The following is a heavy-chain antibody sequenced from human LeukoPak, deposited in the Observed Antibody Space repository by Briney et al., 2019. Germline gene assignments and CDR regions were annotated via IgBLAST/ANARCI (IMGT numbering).Heavy chain of an antibody. CDR1: GFTFSSYA. D-gene: IGHD3-10*01. CDR3: AKVFIRNYYGSTPSDY. Sequence: AGGSLRLSCAASGFTFSSYAMHWVRQAPGKGLEWVAVISYDGSNKYYADSVKGRFTISRVNSKNTLYLQMNSLRAEDTAVYYCAKVFIRNYYGSTPSDYWGQGTLVTVSS. J-gene: IGHJ4*02. V-gene: IGHV3-30*04. CDR2: ISYDGSNK.